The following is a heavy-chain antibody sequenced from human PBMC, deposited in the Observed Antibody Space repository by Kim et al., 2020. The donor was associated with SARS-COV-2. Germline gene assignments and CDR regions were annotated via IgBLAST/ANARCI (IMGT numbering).Heavy chain of an antibody. V-gene: IGHV1-46*01. CDR3: ARDAGGTIFVVVILHGGMDV. CDR2: INPSGGST. J-gene: IGHJ6*02. CDR1: GYTFTSYY. Sequence: ASVKVSCKASGYTFTSYYMHWVRQAPGQGLEWMGIINPSGGSTSYAQKFQGRVTMTRDTSTSTVYMELSSLRSEDTAVYYCARDAGGTIFVVVILHGGMDVWGQGTTVTVSS. D-gene: IGHD3-3*01.